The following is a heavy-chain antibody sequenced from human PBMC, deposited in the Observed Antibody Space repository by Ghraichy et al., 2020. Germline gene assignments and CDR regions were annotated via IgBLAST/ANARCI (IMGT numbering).Heavy chain of an antibody. CDR3: ANEVYLGVSSITTGAYYFDA. CDR2: SRGGGDAT. D-gene: IGHD5/OR15-5a*01. CDR1: PVVCEDMG. Sequence: GGSLRLSCAGSPVVCEDMGGLWVRQLPGKRLGWVALSRGGGDATNYSDSVNGRFIIARDNRLNSLYLQMNSLRPGDPSFYYCANEVYLGVSSITTGAYYFDAGGRGVLVRVSS. J-gene: IGHJ4*01. V-gene: IGHV3-43*02.